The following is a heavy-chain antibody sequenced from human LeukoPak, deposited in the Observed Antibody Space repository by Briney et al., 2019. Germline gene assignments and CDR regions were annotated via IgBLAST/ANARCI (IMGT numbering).Heavy chain of an antibody. D-gene: IGHD3-10*01. CDR1: GFTFSNYG. CDR3: AKDGRTYGPFGY. J-gene: IGHJ4*02. CDR2: IWFDGSEK. Sequence: PGGSLRLSCAASGFTFSNYGFHWVRQAPGKGLEWVAVIWFDGSEKYYADSVKGRFTVSRDYSKNTLYLQMNSLRAEDTAVYYCAKDGRTYGPFGYWGQGTLVTVSS. V-gene: IGHV3-33*06.